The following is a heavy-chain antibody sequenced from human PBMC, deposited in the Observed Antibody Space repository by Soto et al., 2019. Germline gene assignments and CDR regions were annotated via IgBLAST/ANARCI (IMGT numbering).Heavy chain of an antibody. CDR2: IIPIFGTA. Sequence: SVKVSCKASGGTFSSYAISWVRQAPGQGLEWMGGIIPIFGTANYAQKFQGRVTITADESTSTAYMELSSLRSEDTAVYYCAKQYQLLPEDDYYYYYYGMDVWGQGTTVTVSS. CDR3: AKQYQLLPEDDYYYYYYGMDV. CDR1: GGTFSSYA. J-gene: IGHJ6*02. D-gene: IGHD2-2*01. V-gene: IGHV1-69*13.